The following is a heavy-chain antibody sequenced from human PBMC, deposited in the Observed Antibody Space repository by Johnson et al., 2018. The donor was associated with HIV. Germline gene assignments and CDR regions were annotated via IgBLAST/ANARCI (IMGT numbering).Heavy chain of an antibody. CDR2: MSYDGSNK. J-gene: IGHJ3*02. V-gene: IGHV3-30*04. CDR3: AKSPGKDHGGNGVAFDI. Sequence: QVQLVESGGGVVRPGKSLRLSCAASGFTFNNYAMHWVRQAPGKGLEWVAVMSYDGSNKYYADSVKGRFTISRDNSQNKLYLQTNSLRAEDTAVYYCAKSPGKDHGGNGVAFDIWGQGTMVTVS. CDR1: GFTFNNYA. D-gene: IGHD4-23*01.